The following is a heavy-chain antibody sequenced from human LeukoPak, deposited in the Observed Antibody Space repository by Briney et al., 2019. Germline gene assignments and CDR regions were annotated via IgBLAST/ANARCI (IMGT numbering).Heavy chain of an antibody. CDR3: ARDWPYYDILTGSLAYYFDY. J-gene: IGHJ4*02. CDR2: INPNSGGT. Sequence: GASVKVSCKASGYTFTGYYMHWVRQAPGQGLEWMGWINPNSGGTNYAQKFQGRVTMTRDTSISTAYMELSRLRSDDTAVYYCARDWPYYDILTGSLAYYFDYWAREPWSPSPQ. D-gene: IGHD3-9*01. CDR1: GYTFTGYY. V-gene: IGHV1-2*02.